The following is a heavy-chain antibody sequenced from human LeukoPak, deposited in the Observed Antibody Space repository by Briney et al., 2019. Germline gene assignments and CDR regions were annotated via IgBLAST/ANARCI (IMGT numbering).Heavy chain of an antibody. V-gene: IGHV4-30-4*01. D-gene: IGHD2-2*01. CDR1: GDSISSGGYY. Sequence: SETLSLTCTVSGDSISSGGYYWSWIRQPPGKGLEWIGYIYYSGSTYYNPSLKSRVTISVDTSKNQFSLKLSSVTAADTAVYYCARASTSETYGMDVWGQGTTVTVSS. CDR3: ARASTSETYGMDV. CDR2: IYYSGST. J-gene: IGHJ6*02.